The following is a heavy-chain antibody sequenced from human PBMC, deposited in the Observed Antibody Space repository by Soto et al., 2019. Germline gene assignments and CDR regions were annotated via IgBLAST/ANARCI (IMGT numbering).Heavy chain of an antibody. CDR1: GFIFSSYA. CDR3: AKDKMYNWNYFFEY. CDR2: TSGSASST. J-gene: IGHJ4*02. D-gene: IGHD1-7*01. Sequence: PGGSLRLSCAASGFIFSSYAISWVRQAPGKGPEWVSGTSGSASSTNYADSVKGRFTISRDNSKNMVYLQMNSLRDEDTAVYYCAKDKMYNWNYFFEYWGQGTLVTVSS. V-gene: IGHV3-23*01.